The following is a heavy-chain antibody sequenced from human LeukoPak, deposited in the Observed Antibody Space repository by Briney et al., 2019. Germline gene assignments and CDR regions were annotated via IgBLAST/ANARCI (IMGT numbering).Heavy chain of an antibody. CDR2: IIPIFGTA. D-gene: IGHD5-18*01. CDR1: GGTFSSYA. Sequence: SVKVSCKASGGTFSSYAISWVRQAPGQGLEWMGGIIPIFGTANYAQKFQGRVTITADESTSTAYMELSSLRSEDTAVYYCARDDTAMVRNYYGMDVWGQGTTVTVSS. J-gene: IGHJ6*02. CDR3: ARDDTAMVRNYYGMDV. V-gene: IGHV1-69*13.